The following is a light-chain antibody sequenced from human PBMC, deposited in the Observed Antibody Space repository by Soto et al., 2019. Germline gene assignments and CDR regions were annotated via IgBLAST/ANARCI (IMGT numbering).Light chain of an antibody. V-gene: IGKV3-11*01. CDR2: DAS. CDR1: QSVSSY. Sequence: EIVLTQSPATLSLSPGERATLSCRASQSVSSYLAWYQQKPGQAPRLLIYDASNMATAIPARFSGSGSGTDFTLTISSLEPEDFAVYYCQQRSNWITFGQGTKLEIK. CDR3: QQRSNWIT. J-gene: IGKJ2*01.